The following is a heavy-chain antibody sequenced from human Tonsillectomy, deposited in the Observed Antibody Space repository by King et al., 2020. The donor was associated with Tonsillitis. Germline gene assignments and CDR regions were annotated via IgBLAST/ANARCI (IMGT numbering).Heavy chain of an antibody. J-gene: IGHJ4*02. D-gene: IGHD3-16*01. CDR2: ISSGSIYI. CDR3: ARDTLGGFDY. V-gene: IGHV3-21*01. CDR1: GFTFSSYS. Sequence: VQLVASGGGLVTPGGSLRLSCTASGFTFSSYSMTWVRQAPGKGLEWVSSISSGSIYIYYADSMKGRFTISRDNAKNSLYLQMDSLRAEDTAVYYCARDTLGGFDYWGQGALVTVSS.